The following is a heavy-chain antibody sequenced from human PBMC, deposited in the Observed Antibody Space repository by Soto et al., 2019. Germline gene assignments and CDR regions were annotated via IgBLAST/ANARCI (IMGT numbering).Heavy chain of an antibody. CDR3: VIEASATFMNWGVDV. J-gene: IGHJ4*02. Sequence: QVQLVQSGAEVKMPGASLKVSCKAYGYTFTNHHVHWVRLAPGQGLAWMGIVTPINGATHYAVRFQARVALTRDTSTNAVYLELSSMRSEDTAGYYCVIEASATFMNWGVDVWGQGSLVAVSS. CDR2: VTPINGAT. CDR1: GYTFTNHH. V-gene: IGHV1-46*01. D-gene: IGHD3-16*01.